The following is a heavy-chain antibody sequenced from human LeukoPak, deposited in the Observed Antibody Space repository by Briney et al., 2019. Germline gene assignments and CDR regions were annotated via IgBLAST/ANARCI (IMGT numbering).Heavy chain of an antibody. Sequence: GGSLRLSCAVSGFTFSSYWINWVRQAPGKGPEWVASINQGGSDHYYVASVKGRFTISRDNAKDSLYLQMSSLRVEDTAVYYCVRGRPYWGQGTLVTVSS. V-gene: IGHV3-7*05. CDR3: VRGRPY. CDR1: GFTFSSYW. CDR2: INQGGSDH. J-gene: IGHJ4*02.